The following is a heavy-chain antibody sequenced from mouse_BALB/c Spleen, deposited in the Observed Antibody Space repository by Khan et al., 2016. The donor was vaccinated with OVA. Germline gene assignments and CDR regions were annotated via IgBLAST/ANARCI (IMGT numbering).Heavy chain of an antibody. J-gene: IGHJ1*02. V-gene: IGHV1S137*01. Sequence: QVQLQQSGPELVRPGVSVKISCKGSGYTFTDYAMHWVKQSHAKSLEWIGVISTYSGNTNYNQKFKGKATMTVDNSSSTAYMELARLTSEDSAIYYSAIPVTSRAYFDVGGAGTTVTVPS. CDR1: GYTFTDYA. CDR3: AIPVTSRAYFDV. CDR2: ISTYSGNT. D-gene: IGHD2-12*01.